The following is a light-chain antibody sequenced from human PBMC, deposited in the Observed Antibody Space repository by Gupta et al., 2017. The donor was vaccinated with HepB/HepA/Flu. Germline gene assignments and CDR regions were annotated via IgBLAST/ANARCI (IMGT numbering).Light chain of an antibody. Sequence: QSALTQHASVSGSPGPSITISCTGTSSDVGGYNYVSWYQQHPGKAPKVMIDDVSNRPSGVSDRFSGSKSGNTASLTISGLQAEDEADYYCSSYTSTSTLYVFGTGTKVTVL. V-gene: IGLV2-14*03. CDR2: DVS. CDR1: SSDVGGYNY. CDR3: SSYTSTSTLYV. J-gene: IGLJ1*01.